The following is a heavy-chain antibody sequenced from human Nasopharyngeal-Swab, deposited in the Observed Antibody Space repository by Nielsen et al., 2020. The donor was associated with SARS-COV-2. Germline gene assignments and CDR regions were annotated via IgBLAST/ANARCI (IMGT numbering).Heavy chain of an antibody. Sequence: ILCAASAFTFSSYGMHWVRQAPAKGLEWVAVIWYDGSNKYYADSVKGRFTISRDNSKNTLYLQMNSLRAEDTAVYYCARHPGYCGGGSCYYYYGMDIWGQGTTVTVSS. CDR2: IWYDGSNK. J-gene: IGHJ6*02. CDR1: AFTFSSYG. V-gene: IGHV3-33*01. D-gene: IGHD2-15*01. CDR3: ARHPGYCGGGSCYYYYGMDI.